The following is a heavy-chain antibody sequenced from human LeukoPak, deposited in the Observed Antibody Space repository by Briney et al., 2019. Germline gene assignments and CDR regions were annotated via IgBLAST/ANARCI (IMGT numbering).Heavy chain of an antibody. V-gene: IGHV3-23*01. CDR3: AKDLHGDYVRWGDY. CDR2: ISASGGSA. D-gene: IGHD4-17*01. J-gene: IGHJ4*02. Sequence: GGSLRLSCAASGFTFSSYAMLWVRQAPGKGLEWASSISASGGSAWYADSVKGRFTISRDNPKNTLYLQMNSLRAEDTAVYYCAKDLHGDYVRWGDYWGQGSLVTVSS. CDR1: GFTFSSYA.